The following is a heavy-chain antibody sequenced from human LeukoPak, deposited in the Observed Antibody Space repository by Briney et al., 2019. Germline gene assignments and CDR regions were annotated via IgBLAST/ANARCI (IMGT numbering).Heavy chain of an antibody. CDR3: ARGRGLGYYYYYYSMDV. Sequence: GASVKVSCKASGGTFSSYAISWVRQAPGQGLEWMGGVIPIFGTANYAQKFQGRVTITADESTSTAYMELSSLRSEDAAVYYCARGRGLGYYYYYYSMDVWGKGTTVTVSS. J-gene: IGHJ6*04. D-gene: IGHD3-10*01. CDR2: VIPIFGTA. CDR1: GGTFSSYA. V-gene: IGHV1-69*13.